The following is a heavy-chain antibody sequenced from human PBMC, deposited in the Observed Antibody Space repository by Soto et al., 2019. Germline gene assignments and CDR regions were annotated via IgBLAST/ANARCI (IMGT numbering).Heavy chain of an antibody. Sequence: QVQLVESGGGVVQPGRSLRLSCAASEFTFRSYGMHWVRQAPGKGLEWVARISYDGSEKHFADSVKGRFTISRDNVKNTLFLQMNSLRAEDTAVYYCAKDLKPLSPASYFDYWGQGTLVSVSS. J-gene: IGHJ4*02. D-gene: IGHD3-3*02. CDR3: AKDLKPLSPASYFDY. V-gene: IGHV3-30*18. CDR2: ISYDGSEK. CDR1: EFTFRSYG.